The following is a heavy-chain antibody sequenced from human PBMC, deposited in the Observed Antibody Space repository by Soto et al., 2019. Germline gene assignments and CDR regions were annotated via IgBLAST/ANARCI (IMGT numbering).Heavy chain of an antibody. Sequence: SETLSLTCAVSGYSTSSSNWWGLIRQPPGKGLEWIGYIYYSGTTYYNPSLKSRVTMSVDTSKNQFSLKLTSVTAVDTAVYYCCKGAVPSPIDYRCPRTLVTVSS. V-gene: IGHV4-28*01. CDR1: GYSTSSSNW. CDR3: CKGAVPSPIDY. D-gene: IGHD4-17*01. J-gene: IGHJ4*02. CDR2: IYYSGTT.